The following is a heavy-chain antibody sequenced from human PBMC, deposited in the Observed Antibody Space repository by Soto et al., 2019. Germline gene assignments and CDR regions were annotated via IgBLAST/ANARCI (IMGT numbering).Heavy chain of an antibody. CDR3: ARLWGYYNDY. V-gene: IGHV4-30-4*01. D-gene: IGHD3-22*01. J-gene: IGHJ4*02. CDR1: GGSITSDYSC. Sequence: PSETLSLTCTVSGGSITSDYSCWSWIRQPPGEGLEWIGHIFDSGTTYTNPSLRSQVAISLDTSKNHFSLTLSSVTAADTAVYYCARLWGYYNDYWGQGTLVTVSS. CDR2: IFDSGTT.